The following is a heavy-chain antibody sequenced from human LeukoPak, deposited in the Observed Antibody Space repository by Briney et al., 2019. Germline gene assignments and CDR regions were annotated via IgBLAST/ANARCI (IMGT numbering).Heavy chain of an antibody. J-gene: IGHJ4*02. CDR1: GYTFTSYD. V-gene: IGHV1-8*01. CDR3: ARALSRVRGVIRRDFDY. D-gene: IGHD3-10*01. Sequence: ASVKVSCKASGYTFTSYDINWVRQATGQGLEWMGWMNPNSGNTGYAQKFQGRVTMTRNTSISTAYMELSSLRSEDTAVYYCARALSRVRGVIRRDFDYWGQGTLVTVSS. CDR2: MNPNSGNT.